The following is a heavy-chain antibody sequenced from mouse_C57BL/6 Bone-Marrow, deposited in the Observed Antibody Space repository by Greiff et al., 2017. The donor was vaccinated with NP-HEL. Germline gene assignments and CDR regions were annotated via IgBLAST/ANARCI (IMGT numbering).Heavy chain of an antibody. CDR2: ISDGGSYT. J-gene: IGHJ2*01. Sequence: EVHLVESGGGLVKPGGSLKLSCAASGFTFSSYAMSWVRQTPEKRLEWVATISDGGSYTYYPDNVKGRFTISRDNAKNNLYLQMSHLKSEDTALYYCARDRGSTMITRYYFDYWGQGTTLTVSS. CDR1: GFTFSSYA. V-gene: IGHV5-4*01. D-gene: IGHD2-4*01. CDR3: ARDRGSTMITRYYFDY.